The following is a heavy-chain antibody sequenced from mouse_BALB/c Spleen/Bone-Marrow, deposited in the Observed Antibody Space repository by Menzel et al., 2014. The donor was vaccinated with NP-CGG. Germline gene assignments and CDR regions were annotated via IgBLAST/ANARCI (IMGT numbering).Heavy chain of an antibody. V-gene: IGHV2-6-1*01. CDR3: ARHSGGNYGYAMDY. J-gene: IGHJ4*01. CDR2: IWSDGST. D-gene: IGHD2-1*01. CDR1: GFSLTSYG. Sequence: VQLQESGPGLVAPSQSLSIPCTISGFSLTSYGVHWVRQPPGKGLEWLVVIWSDGSTTYNSALKSRLSISKDNSKSQAFLKMNSLQTDDTAMYYCARHSGGNYGYAMDYWGQGTSVTVSS.